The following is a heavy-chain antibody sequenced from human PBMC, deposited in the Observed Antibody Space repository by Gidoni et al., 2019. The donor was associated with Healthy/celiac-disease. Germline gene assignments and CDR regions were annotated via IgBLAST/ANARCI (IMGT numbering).Heavy chain of an antibody. V-gene: IGHV4-4*02. D-gene: IGHD2-15*01. CDR2: IYHSGST. J-gene: IGHJ3*02. CDR3: ARGRYCSGGSCHEGAFDI. Sequence: QVQLQESGPGLVKPSGTLSLTCAVSGSSISSSTWWSWVRQPPGKGLEWIGEIYHSGSTNYNPSLKSRVTISVDKSKNQFSLKLSSVTAADTAVYYCARGRYCSGGSCHEGAFDIWGQGTMVTVSS. CDR1: GSSISSSTW.